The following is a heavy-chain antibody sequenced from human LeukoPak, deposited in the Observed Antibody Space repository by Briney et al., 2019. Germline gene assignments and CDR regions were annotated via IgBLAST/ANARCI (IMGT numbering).Heavy chain of an antibody. D-gene: IGHD5-18*01. J-gene: IGHJ4*02. CDR2: IYYSGST. V-gene: IGHV4-39*01. CDR3: ARLFGNNYGYY. Sequence: SETLSLTCTVSGGSISTSSYYWGWIRQPPGKGLERIGSIYYSGSTYYNPSLKSRVTIPVDTSKNQFSLKLSSVTAADTAVYYCARLFGNNYGYYWGQGTLVTVSS. CDR1: GGSISTSSYY.